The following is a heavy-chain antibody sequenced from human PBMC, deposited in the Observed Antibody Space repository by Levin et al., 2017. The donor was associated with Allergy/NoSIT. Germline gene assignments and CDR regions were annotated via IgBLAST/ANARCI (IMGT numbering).Heavy chain of an antibody. CDR1: GGSISTYY. J-gene: IGHJ6*02. D-gene: IGHD6-6*01. V-gene: IGHV4-59*01. CDR2: IYYSGST. Sequence: RSQTLSLTCTVSGGSISTYYWSWIRQPPGKGLEWIGYIYYSGSTNYNPSLKSRVTISVDTSKNQFSLRLSSVTAADTAVYYCVRGVVTSSGGYYGLNVWGQGTTVTVSS. CDR3: VRGVVTSSGGYYGLNV.